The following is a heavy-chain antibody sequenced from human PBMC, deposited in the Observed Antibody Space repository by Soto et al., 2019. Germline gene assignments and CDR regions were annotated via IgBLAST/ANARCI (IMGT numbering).Heavy chain of an antibody. CDR3: ARARVVTIGGMDV. Sequence: SETLSLTCTVSGGSISSADYYWSWVRQPPGKGLEWIGYIYYSGSTFFNPSLKSRVTISKDTSRNQFSLRLNSVTAADTAVYYCARARVVTIGGMDVWGQGTTVTVSS. D-gene: IGHD5-12*01. CDR1: GGSISSADYY. J-gene: IGHJ6*02. V-gene: IGHV4-30-4*01. CDR2: IYYSGST.